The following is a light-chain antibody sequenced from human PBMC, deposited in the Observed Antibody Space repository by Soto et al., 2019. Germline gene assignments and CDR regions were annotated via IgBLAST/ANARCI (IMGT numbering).Light chain of an antibody. J-gene: IGKJ1*01. Sequence: DSQRSQSPSTLSGSVGDRVTITCRASQTISSWLAWYQQKPGKAPKLLIYDASSLESGVPSRFSGIGSGTEFTLTISSLQPDDFATYYCQQYNSHWTFGQGTNVDI. CDR1: QTISSW. CDR3: QQYNSHWT. CDR2: DAS. V-gene: IGKV1-5*01.